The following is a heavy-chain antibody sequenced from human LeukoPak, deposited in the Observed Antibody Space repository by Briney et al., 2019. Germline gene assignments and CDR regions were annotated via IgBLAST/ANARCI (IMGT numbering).Heavy chain of an antibody. V-gene: IGHV3-23*01. CDR3: AKDLDSSGNFWGTDAFDI. J-gene: IGHJ3*02. CDR2: ISGSGGST. D-gene: IGHD3-22*01. Sequence: GGSLRLSCAASGFTFSSYAMSWVRQAPGKGLEWLSAISGSGGSTYYVDSVKGRFTISRDNSKNTLYLQMNSLRAEDTAVYYCAKDLDSSGNFWGTDAFDIWGQGTMVTVSS. CDR1: GFTFSSYA.